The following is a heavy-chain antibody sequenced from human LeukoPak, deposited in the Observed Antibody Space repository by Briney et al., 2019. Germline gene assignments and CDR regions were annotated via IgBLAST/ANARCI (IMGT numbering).Heavy chain of an antibody. Sequence: GGSPRLSCVASGFTFTGHSMHWVRQAPGKGLEWVALIAHDGSNKYYADSVKGRFTISRDNSRSILYLQMNSLRPEDTAVYSCARSFFQWNYGSCLDSWGQGTLVTVSS. V-gene: IGHV3-30*03. CDR1: GFTFTGHS. CDR2: IAHDGSNK. D-gene: IGHD1-7*01. J-gene: IGHJ4*02. CDR3: ARSFFQWNYGSCLDS.